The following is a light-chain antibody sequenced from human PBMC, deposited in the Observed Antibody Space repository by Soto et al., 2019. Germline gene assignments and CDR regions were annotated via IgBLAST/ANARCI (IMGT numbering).Light chain of an antibody. Sequence: QSALTQPPSVSAAPGQRVTISCSGSSSNIGNNYVSWYRQFPGTAPKLLICEDDKRPPGIPDRFSGSKSGSSATLAITGIQTGDEADYYCGTWDSSLSAGIFGGGTQLTVL. CDR3: GTWDSSLSAGI. J-gene: IGLJ2*01. CDR2: EDD. CDR1: SSNIGNNY. V-gene: IGLV1-51*02.